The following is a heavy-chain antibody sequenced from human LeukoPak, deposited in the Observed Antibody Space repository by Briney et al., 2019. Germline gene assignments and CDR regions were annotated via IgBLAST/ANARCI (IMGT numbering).Heavy chain of an antibody. CDR2: ITGDCNYI. D-gene: IGHD3-3*01. V-gene: IGHV3-21*01. Sequence: GGSLRLSCAASGFTFNDYTMTWVRQAPGKGLEWVSSITGDCNYIFYADSVKGRFTISRDNAQNSLFLELNSLRGEDAAVYYCARERNFYYFDYWGQGALVTVSS. CDR1: GFTFNDYT. CDR3: ARERNFYYFDY. J-gene: IGHJ4*02.